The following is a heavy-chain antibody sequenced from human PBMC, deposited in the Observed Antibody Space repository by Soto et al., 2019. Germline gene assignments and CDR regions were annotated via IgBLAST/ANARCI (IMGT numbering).Heavy chain of an antibody. Sequence: GALRLSCAASGFTFSSYAMSWVRQAPGKXLEWVSAISGSGGSTYYADSVKGRFTISRDNSKNTLYLQMNSLRAEDTAVYYCAKEGADILTRYGSYYGMDVWGPGTTVTVS. D-gene: IGHD3-9*01. CDR2: ISGSGGST. J-gene: IGHJ6*02. CDR1: GFTFSSYA. V-gene: IGHV3-23*01. CDR3: AKEGADILTRYGSYYGMDV.